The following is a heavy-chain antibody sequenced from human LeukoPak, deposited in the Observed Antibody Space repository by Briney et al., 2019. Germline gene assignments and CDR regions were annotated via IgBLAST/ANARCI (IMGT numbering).Heavy chain of an antibody. CDR1: GFTFSSYW. CDR3: AREPISVLPASFDY. J-gene: IGHJ4*02. CDR2: IKQDGSEK. Sequence: QRGESLKISCAASGFTFSSYWMSWVRQAPGKGLEWVANIKQDGSEKYYVDSVKGRFTISRDNAKNSLYLQMNSLRAEDTAVYYCAREPISVLPASFDYWGQGTLVTVSS. D-gene: IGHD3-10*01. V-gene: IGHV3-7*01.